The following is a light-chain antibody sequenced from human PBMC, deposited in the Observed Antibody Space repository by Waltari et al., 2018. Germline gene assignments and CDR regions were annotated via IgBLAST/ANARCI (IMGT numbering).Light chain of an antibody. CDR2: GAS. CDR1: QSVGTK. CDR3: QQYNLWPWT. V-gene: IGKV3-15*01. Sequence: EIVMTQSPVTLSVSPGERATLSCRASQSVGTKLAWYQQKPGQAPRLLIYGASPRATGIAARCSGSGSGTEFTLTISSLQSEDFAIYYCQQYNLWPWTFDQGTKVDIK. J-gene: IGKJ1*01.